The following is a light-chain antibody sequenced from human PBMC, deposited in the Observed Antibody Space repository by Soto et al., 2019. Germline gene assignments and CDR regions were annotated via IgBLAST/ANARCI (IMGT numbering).Light chain of an antibody. CDR1: SSDVGGYNY. Sequence: QSALTQPASVSGSPGQSITISCTGTSSDVGGYNYVSWYQQNPGKAPKLMIXEXSXRPSGVSNRFSGSKSGNTASLTISGLQAEDEADYYCTSYRSTSTRYVFGTG. J-gene: IGLJ1*01. CDR2: EXS. CDR3: TSYRSTSTRYV. V-gene: IGLV2-14*01.